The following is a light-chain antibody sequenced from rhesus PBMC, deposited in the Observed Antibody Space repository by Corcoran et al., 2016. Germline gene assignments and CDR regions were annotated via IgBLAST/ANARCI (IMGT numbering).Light chain of an antibody. V-gene: IGKV1-33*02. CDR1: QDITTA. CDR3: QQGYSTPLT. Sequence: DIQMSQSPSSLSASVGDKVTITCRASQDITTALAWYQQKPGKAPKLLVYAPSTLEPGVPSRFSGTGSGTDFSLTISNLQPDDFATYYCQQGYSTPLTFGGGTKVDLK. J-gene: IGKJ4*01. CDR2: APS.